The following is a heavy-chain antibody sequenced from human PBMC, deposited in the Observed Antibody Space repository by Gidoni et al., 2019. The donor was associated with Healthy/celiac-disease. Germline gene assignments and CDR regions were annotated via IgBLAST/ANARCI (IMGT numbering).Heavy chain of an antibody. CDR3: AGVSLYSSSSNYYYGMDV. CDR1: GYTFTSYG. D-gene: IGHD6-13*01. V-gene: IGHV1-18*01. CDR2: ISAYNGNT. J-gene: IGHJ6*02. Sequence: QVQLVLSGAEVKKPGASVKVSCKASGYTFTSYGISRVRQAPGQGLEWMGWISAYNGNTNYAQKLQGRGTMTTDTSKSTDYMELRSLRSDDPDVYYCAGVSLYSSSSNYYYGMDVWGQGTTVTVSS.